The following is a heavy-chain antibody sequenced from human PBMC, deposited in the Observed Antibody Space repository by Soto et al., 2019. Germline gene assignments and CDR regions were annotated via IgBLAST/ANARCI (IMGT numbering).Heavy chain of an antibody. CDR2: IGTAGDT. Sequence: GGSLRLSCAASGFTFSSYDMHWVRQATGKGLEWVSAIGTAGDTYYPGSVKGRFTISRENAKNSLYLQMNSLRAGDTDVYYCARALLDADGDGYNYLDAFDIWGQGTMVTVSS. D-gene: IGHD5-12*01. V-gene: IGHV3-13*01. CDR1: GFTFSSYD. J-gene: IGHJ3*02. CDR3: ARALLDADGDGYNYLDAFDI.